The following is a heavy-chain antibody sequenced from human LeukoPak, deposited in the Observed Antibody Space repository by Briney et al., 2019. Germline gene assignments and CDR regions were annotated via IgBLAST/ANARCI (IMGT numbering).Heavy chain of an antibody. J-gene: IGHJ3*02. Sequence: GGSLRLSCAASGFTFSSYWMHWVRQAPGKGLVWVSRINSDGSTTTYADSVEGRFTISRDNAKNTLYLQMNSLRAEDTAVYYCARLEDAFDIWGQGTMVTVSS. CDR2: INSDGSTT. CDR1: GFTFSSYW. V-gene: IGHV3-74*01. CDR3: ARLEDAFDI.